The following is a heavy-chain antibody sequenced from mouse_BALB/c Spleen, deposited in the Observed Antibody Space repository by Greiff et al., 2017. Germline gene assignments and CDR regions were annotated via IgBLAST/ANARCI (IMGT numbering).Heavy chain of an antibody. CDR2: INPSNGGT. J-gene: IGHJ4*01. D-gene: IGHD2-1*01. CDR1: GYTFTSYY. Sequence: VQLQQSGAELVKPGASVKLSCKASGYTFTSYYMYWVKQRPGQGLEWIGEINPSNGGTNFNEKFKSKATLTVDKSSSTAYMQLSSLTSEDSAVYYCTRSIYFYYAMDYWGQGTSVTVSS. V-gene: IGHV1S81*02. CDR3: TRSIYFYYAMDY.